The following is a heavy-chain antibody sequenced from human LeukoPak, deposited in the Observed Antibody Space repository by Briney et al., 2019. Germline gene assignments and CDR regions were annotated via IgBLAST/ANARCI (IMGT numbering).Heavy chain of an antibody. CDR2: IRYDGSNK. D-gene: IGHD3-22*01. CDR3: AKDRITMIVVVMLDSDY. Sequence: PGGSLRLSCAASGFTFSSYGMHWVRQAPGKGLEWVAFIRYDGSNKYYADSVKGRFTISRDNSKNTLYLQMNSLRAEDTAVYYCAKDRITMIVVVMLDSDYWGQGTLVTVSS. V-gene: IGHV3-30*02. J-gene: IGHJ4*02. CDR1: GFTFSSYG.